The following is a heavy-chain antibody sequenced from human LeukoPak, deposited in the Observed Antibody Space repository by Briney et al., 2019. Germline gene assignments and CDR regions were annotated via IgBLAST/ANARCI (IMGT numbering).Heavy chain of an antibody. D-gene: IGHD3-16*01. CDR3: AKDLDDRN. CDR2: ISGSGDST. Sequence: GGSLRLSCAASGFTFSSYSMNWVRQAPGKGLEWVSGISGSGDSTYSADSVKGRFIISRDNSKNTLYLQMNSLRAEDTAVYYCAKDLDDRNWGQGTLVTVSS. CDR1: GFTFSSYS. V-gene: IGHV3-23*01. J-gene: IGHJ4*02.